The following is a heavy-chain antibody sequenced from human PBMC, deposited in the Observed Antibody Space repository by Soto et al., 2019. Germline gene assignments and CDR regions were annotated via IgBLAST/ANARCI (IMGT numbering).Heavy chain of an antibody. CDR2: IIPILGIA. V-gene: IGHV1-69*02. Sequence: SVKVSCKASGGTFSSYTISWVRQAPGQGLEWMGRIIPILGIANYAQKFQGRVTITADKSTSTAYMQLSSLRSEDTAVYYCARTPLDYSSSWYYFDYWGQGTLVTAPQ. D-gene: IGHD6-13*01. J-gene: IGHJ4*02. CDR1: GGTFSSYT. CDR3: ARTPLDYSSSWYYFDY.